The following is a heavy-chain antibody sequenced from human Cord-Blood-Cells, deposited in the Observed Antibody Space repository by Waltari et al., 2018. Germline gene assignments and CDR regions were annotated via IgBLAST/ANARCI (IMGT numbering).Heavy chain of an antibody. V-gene: IGHV4-34*01. D-gene: IGHD6-13*01. CDR3: ASQGRSAAAGTEYFQH. CDR2: INQSGST. J-gene: IGHJ1*01. Sequence: QVQLQQWGAGLLKPSETLSLTCAVYGGSFSGYYWRWIRQPPGKGLELIGEINQSGSTNYNPSLKSRVTISVDTSKNQFSLKLSSVTAADTAVYYCASQGRSAAAGTEYFQHWGQGTLVTVSS. CDR1: GGSFSGYY.